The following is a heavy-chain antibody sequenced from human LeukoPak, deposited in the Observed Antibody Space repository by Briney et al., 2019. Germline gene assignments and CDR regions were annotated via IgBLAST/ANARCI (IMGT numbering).Heavy chain of an antibody. D-gene: IGHD5-12*01. Sequence: SETLSVTCTVSGGSISSYYWRWIWQPPGKGLEWIGYIYHSGSTKYNPSLKSRVTISVDTSKNQFALKPSSVTAADTAVYYCARDGYSGNDGLWGQGSLVTVSS. J-gene: IGHJ4*02. CDR2: IYHSGST. V-gene: IGHV4-59*01. CDR3: ARDGYSGNDGL. CDR1: GGSISSYY.